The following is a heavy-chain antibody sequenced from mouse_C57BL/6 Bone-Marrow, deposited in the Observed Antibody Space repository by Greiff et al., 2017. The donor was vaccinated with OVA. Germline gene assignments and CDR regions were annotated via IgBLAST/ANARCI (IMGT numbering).Heavy chain of an antibody. V-gene: IGHV2-2*01. J-gene: IGHJ1*03. CDR1: GFSLTSYG. Sequence: VQLQESGPGLVQPSQSLSITCTVSGFSLTSYGVHWVRQSPGKGLEWLGVIWSGGSTDYNAAFISRLSISKDNSKSQVFFKMNSLQADDTAIHYCAREVLLRSSYWYFDVWGTGTTVTVSS. D-gene: IGHD1-1*01. CDR2: IWSGGST. CDR3: AREVLLRSSYWYFDV.